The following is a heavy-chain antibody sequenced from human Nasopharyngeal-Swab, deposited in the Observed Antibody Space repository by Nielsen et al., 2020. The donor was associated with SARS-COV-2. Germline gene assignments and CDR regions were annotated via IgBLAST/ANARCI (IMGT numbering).Heavy chain of an antibody. Sequence: SETLSLTCAVYGGSFSGYYWGWIRQPPGKGLEWIGSIYYSGSTYYNPSLKSRVTISVDTSKNQFSLKLSSVTAADTAVYYCARHGSGWYDVGWFDPWGQGTLVTVSS. V-gene: IGHV4-34*01. CDR3: ARHGSGWYDVGWFDP. CDR1: GGSFSGYY. CDR2: IYYSGST. D-gene: IGHD6-19*01. J-gene: IGHJ5*02.